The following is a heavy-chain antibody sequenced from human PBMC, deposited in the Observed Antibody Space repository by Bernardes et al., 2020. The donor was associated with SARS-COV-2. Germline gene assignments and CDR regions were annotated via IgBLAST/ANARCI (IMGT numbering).Heavy chain of an antibody. CDR1: GFTFSSYW. CDR2: INGDGSTT. Sequence: GGSLRLSCAASGFTFSSYWMHWVRQAPGKGLVWVSRINGDGSTTTYPDSVKGRFTISRDNAKNTLYLQMNSLRAEDTAVYYCARGLSSGLVKNGLDIWGQGTMVTVSS. J-gene: IGHJ3*02. D-gene: IGHD6-19*01. V-gene: IGHV3-74*01. CDR3: ARGLSSGLVKNGLDI.